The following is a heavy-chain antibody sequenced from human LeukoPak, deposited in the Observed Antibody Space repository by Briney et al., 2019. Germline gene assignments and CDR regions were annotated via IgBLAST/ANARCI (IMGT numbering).Heavy chain of an antibody. J-gene: IGHJ4*02. D-gene: IGHD1-7*01. CDR1: GFTFSSYE. CDR3: LTVRKYLRVGWNSNFDY. CDR2: ISGRAGTT. V-gene: IGHV3-23*01. Sequence: GGSLRLSCAASGFTFSSYEMNWVRQAPGKGLEWVSAISGRAGTTYYADSVKGRFTISRDNSKNTLYLQMNSLRAEDTAVYYCLTVRKYLRVGWNSNFDYWGQGTLVTVSS.